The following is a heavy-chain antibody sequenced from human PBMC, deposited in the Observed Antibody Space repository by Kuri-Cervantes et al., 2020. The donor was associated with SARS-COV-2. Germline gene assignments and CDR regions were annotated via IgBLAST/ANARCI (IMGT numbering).Heavy chain of an antibody. Sequence: ESLKISCTVSGGSISSGGYYWSWVRQPPGKGLEWIGDINHSGSTNYNPSLKSRVTISLDTSTNQFSLKLSSVTAADTAVYYCARVFTASFDFWGQGTLVTVSS. CDR1: GGSISSGGYY. V-gene: IGHV4-39*07. CDR3: ARVFTASFDF. J-gene: IGHJ4*02. CDR2: INHSGST.